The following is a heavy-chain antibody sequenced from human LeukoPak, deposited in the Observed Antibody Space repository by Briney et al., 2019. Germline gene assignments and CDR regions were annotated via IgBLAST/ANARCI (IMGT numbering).Heavy chain of an antibody. V-gene: IGHV4-34*01. CDR3: ARVVDCSGGSCYYFGYYYYYMDV. CDR1: GGSFSGYY. J-gene: IGHJ6*03. Sequence: SETLSLTCAVYGGSFSGYYWSWIRQPPGKGLEWIGEINHSGSTNYSPSLKSRVTISVDTSKNQFSLKLSSVTAADTAVYYCARVVDCSGGSCYYFGYYYYYMDVWGKGTTVTVSS. D-gene: IGHD2-15*01. CDR2: INHSGST.